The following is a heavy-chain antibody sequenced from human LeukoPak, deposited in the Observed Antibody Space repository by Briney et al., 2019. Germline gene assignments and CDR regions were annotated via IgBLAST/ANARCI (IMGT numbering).Heavy chain of an antibody. D-gene: IGHD2-15*01. V-gene: IGHV3-11*01. Sequence: GGSLRLSCAASGFTFSDYYMSWIRQAPGKGLEWVSYISSSGSTIYYADAVKGRFTISRDNAKNSLYLQMNSLRAEDTAVYYCASTFPYCGDGSCALGGQGTLVIVSS. CDR1: GFTFSDYY. J-gene: IGHJ1*01. CDR2: ISSSGSTI. CDR3: ASTFPYCGDGSCAL.